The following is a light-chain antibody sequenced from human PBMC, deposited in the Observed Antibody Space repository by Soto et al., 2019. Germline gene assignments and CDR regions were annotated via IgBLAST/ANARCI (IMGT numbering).Light chain of an antibody. J-gene: IGKJ5*01. V-gene: IGKV1-9*01. CDR3: QQHKSYPIT. CDR2: AGY. CDR1: QVISSF. Sequence: DIHLTQSPSFLSASVGDRVTITCRASQVISSFLAWYQQKPGKAPNLLIYAGYTLQSGVPSRFSGSGSGTEFTLTISTLQPEDFATYYCQQHKSYPITFGQATRLASK.